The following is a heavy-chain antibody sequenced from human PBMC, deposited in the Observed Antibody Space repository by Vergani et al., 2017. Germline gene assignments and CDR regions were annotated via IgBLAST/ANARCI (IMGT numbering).Heavy chain of an antibody. CDR1: GGSFSGYY. V-gene: IGHV4-34*01. J-gene: IGHJ3*02. Sequence: QVQLQQWGAGLLKPSETLSLTCAVYGGSFSGYYWSWIRQPPGKGLEWIGEINHSGSTNYNPSLKSRVTISVDTSKNQFSPKLSSVTAADTAVYYCARGPRIYSYGTDAFDIWGQGTMVTVSS. CDR2: INHSGST. D-gene: IGHD5-18*01. CDR3: ARGPRIYSYGTDAFDI.